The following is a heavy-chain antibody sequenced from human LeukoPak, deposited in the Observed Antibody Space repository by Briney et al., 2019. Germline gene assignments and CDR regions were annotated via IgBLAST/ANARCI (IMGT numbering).Heavy chain of an antibody. CDR3: ARQGGGWHLLDY. CDR1: GFSFSNYW. D-gene: IGHD6-19*01. Sequence: GSLRLSCAASGFSFSNYWMSWVRQAPGKGLEWVANIKQDGSMKGYVDSVKGRFTISRDNAKNSLYLQMNSLRVEDTAVYYCARQGGGWHLLDYLGQGTLVTVSS. CDR2: IKQDGSMK. V-gene: IGHV3-7*01. J-gene: IGHJ4*02.